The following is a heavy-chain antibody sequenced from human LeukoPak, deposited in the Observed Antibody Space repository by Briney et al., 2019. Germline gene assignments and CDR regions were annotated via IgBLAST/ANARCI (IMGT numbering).Heavy chain of an antibody. J-gene: IGHJ4*02. CDR1: GVSISSSRYS. CDR2: IYYSGVT. Sequence: SETLSLTCTVSGVSISSSRYSWGWIRQPPGKGLEWIGSIYYSGVTYYNPSLESRLTISVDSSKNQFSLKMTSVTAADTAVYYCATSGSYRTPGKYWGPRALVAISS. V-gene: IGHV4-39*01. D-gene: IGHD1-26*01. CDR3: ATSGSYRTPGKY.